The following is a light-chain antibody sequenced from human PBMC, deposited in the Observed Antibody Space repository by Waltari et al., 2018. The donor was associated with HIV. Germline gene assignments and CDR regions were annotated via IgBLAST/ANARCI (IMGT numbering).Light chain of an antibody. J-gene: IGLJ3*02. CDR2: DVS. CDR1: NIAVGNYNL. CDR3: LTYVSDSGTWK. V-gene: IGLV2-23*02. Sequence: QSPLTQPASVSGNPGQPVTITCTGTNIAVGNYNLASWYQQHPGKAPKLLIYDVSKRPLGVSSRFSGSKSGYWASLTISGLLTEDESYYYCLTYVSDSGTWKFGGGTYLTV.